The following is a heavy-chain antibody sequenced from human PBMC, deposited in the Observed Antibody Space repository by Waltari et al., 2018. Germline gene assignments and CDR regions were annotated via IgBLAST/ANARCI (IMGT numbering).Heavy chain of an antibody. V-gene: IGHV3-48*01. D-gene: IGHD4-4*01. J-gene: IGHJ6*02. CDR3: ARAMTTATTGGVYRPYGMDV. CDR2: ISSSSSTI. CDR1: GFTFSSYS. Sequence: EVQLVESGGGLVQPGGSLRLSCAASGFTFSSYSMNWVRQAPGKGLEWVSYISSSSSTIYYADSVKGRFTISRDNAKNSLYLQMNSLRAEDTAVYYCARAMTTATTGGVYRPYGMDVWGQGTTVTVSS.